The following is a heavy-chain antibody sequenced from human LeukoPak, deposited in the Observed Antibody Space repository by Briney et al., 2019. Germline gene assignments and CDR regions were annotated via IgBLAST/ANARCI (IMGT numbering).Heavy chain of an antibody. CDR1: GFTVSNNY. CDR2: IYSGGST. J-gene: IGHJ4*02. D-gene: IGHD6-13*01. Sequence: GGSLRLSCAASGFTVSNNYMSWVRQAPGKGLEWVSVIYSGGSTYYADSVKGRFTISRDNSKNTLYLQMNSLRAEDTAVYYCARVEQAYYFDYWGQGTLVTVSS. V-gene: IGHV3-53*01. CDR3: ARVEQAYYFDY.